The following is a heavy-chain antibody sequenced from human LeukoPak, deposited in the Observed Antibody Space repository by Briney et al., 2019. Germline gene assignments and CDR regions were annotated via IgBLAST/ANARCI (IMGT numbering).Heavy chain of an antibody. Sequence: SETLSLTCTVSGGSISSYYWSWIRQPAGKGLEGIGRIYTSGSTNYNPSLKSRVTMSVDTSKNQFSLKLSSVTAADTAVYYCARDRLLWFGELLTFDYWGQGTLVTVSS. CDR1: GGSISSYY. D-gene: IGHD3-10*01. J-gene: IGHJ4*02. CDR2: IYTSGST. V-gene: IGHV4-4*07. CDR3: ARDRLLWFGELLTFDY.